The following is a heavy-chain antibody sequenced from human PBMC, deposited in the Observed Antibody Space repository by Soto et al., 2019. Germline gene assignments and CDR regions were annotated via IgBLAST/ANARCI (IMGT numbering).Heavy chain of an antibody. CDR3: AKDRYYGSGSNRFYYYGMDV. Sequence: GGSLRLSCAASGFTFSSYAMSWVRQAPGKGLEWVSAISGSGGSTYYADSVKGRFTISRDNSKNTLYLQMNSLRAEDTAVYYCAKDRYYGSGSNRFYYYGMDVWGQGTTVTVSS. D-gene: IGHD3-10*01. V-gene: IGHV3-23*01. CDR1: GFTFSSYA. CDR2: ISGSGGST. J-gene: IGHJ6*02.